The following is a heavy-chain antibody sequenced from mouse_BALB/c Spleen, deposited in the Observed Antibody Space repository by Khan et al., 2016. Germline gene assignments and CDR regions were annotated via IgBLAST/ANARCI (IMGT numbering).Heavy chain of an antibody. CDR2: ISYSGST. V-gene: IGHV3-2*02. CDR1: GYSITSDYA. Sequence: EVQLQESGPGLVKPSQSLSLTCTVTGYSITSDYAWNWIRQFPGNKLEWMGYISYSGSTSYNPSLKSRISITRDTSKNQFFLLLNSVTPEDTSTXYWARGGNWGVWYFDVWGAGATVTVSS. J-gene: IGHJ1*01. D-gene: IGHD4-1*01. CDR3: ARGGNWGVWYFDV.